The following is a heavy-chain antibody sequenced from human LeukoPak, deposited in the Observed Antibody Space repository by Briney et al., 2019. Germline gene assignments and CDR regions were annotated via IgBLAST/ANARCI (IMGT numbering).Heavy chain of an antibody. Sequence: GGSLRLSCAASGFTFSSSAMSWVRQAPGKGLDWVASISSSSRDTYYADSVKGRFTISRDNAKKSLYLQMSSLRAEDTAVYYCARERVDFGDWSRYYHYGMDVWGQGTTVTVTS. V-gene: IGHV3-21*01. CDR1: GFTFSSSA. J-gene: IGHJ6*02. CDR3: ARERVDFGDWSRYYHYGMDV. CDR2: ISSSSRDT. D-gene: IGHD4-17*01.